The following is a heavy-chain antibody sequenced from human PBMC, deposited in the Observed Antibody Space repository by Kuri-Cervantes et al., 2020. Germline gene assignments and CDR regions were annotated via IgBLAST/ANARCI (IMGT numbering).Heavy chain of an antibody. CDR2: IWYDGSNK. Sequence: GGSLRLSCAASGFTVSSNYMSWVRQAPGEGLEWVALIWYDGSNKFYADYVKGRFSISRDDSKNTVYLQMNSLRANDTAVYYCARALIRRDDDLWGQGTLVTVSS. CDR3: ARALIRRDDDL. V-gene: IGHV3-33*08. D-gene: IGHD2-8*01. J-gene: IGHJ5*02. CDR1: GFTVSSNY.